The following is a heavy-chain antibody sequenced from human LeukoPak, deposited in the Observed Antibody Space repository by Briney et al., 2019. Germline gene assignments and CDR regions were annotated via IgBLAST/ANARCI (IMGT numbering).Heavy chain of an antibody. Sequence: PAGGSLRLSCAASGFTFSSYAMSWVRQAPGKGLEWVSVISATGGSTYFADSVKGRFTISRDNSKNTLYLQMNSLRAEDTAVYYCAKTRGSGYYGAFDYWGQGTPVTVSS. J-gene: IGHJ4*02. CDR3: AKTRGSGYYGAFDY. CDR2: ISATGGST. CDR1: GFTFSSYA. D-gene: IGHD5-12*01. V-gene: IGHV3-23*01.